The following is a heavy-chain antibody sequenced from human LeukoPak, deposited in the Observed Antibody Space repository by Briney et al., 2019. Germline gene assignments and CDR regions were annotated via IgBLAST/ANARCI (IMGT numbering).Heavy chain of an antibody. CDR1: GFTFSSYA. CDR3: ASIRFPSYYYYGMDV. CDR2: ISGSGGST. Sequence: GGSLRLSCAASGFTFSSYAMSWVRQAPGKGLEWVSGISGSGGSTYYADSVKGRFTISRDNSKNTLYLQMNSLRAEDTAVYYCASIRFPSYYYYGMDVWGQGTTVTVSS. J-gene: IGHJ6*02. V-gene: IGHV3-23*01. D-gene: IGHD3-10*01.